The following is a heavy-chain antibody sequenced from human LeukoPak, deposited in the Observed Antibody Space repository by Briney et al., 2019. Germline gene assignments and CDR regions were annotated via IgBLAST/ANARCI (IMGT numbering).Heavy chain of an antibody. V-gene: IGHV4-59*08. D-gene: IGHD6-19*01. CDR2: IHYSGST. CDR3: ARWYSSGWAFDY. Sequence: SETLSLTCTVSGDSINNNYWSWIRQPPGKGLEWIGYIHYSGSTKYNPSLKSRVTISVDTSRNQFSLKLSSVTAADTAVYYCARWYSSGWAFDYWGQGTLVTVSS. CDR1: GDSINNNY. J-gene: IGHJ4*02.